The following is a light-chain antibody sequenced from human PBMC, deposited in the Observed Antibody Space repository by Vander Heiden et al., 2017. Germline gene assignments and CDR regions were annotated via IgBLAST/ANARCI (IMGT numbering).Light chain of an antibody. CDR2: WAS. J-gene: IGKJ2*01. V-gene: IGKV4-1*01. Sequence: DIVTTQSPDSLAVSLGERATINCKSSQNVLYSSSNKNSLAWYQQKPGQPPKLLIYWASTRESGVPDRFSGSGSGTDFTLTISRLQADDVAVYYCHQFYTTPHTFGQGTKLEIK. CDR3: HQFYTTPHT. CDR1: QNVLYSSSNKNS.